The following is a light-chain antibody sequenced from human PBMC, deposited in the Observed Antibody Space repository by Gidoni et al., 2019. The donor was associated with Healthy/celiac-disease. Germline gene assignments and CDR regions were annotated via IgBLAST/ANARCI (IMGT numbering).Light chain of an antibody. CDR2: KDS. J-gene: IGLJ2*01. Sequence: SYELTQPSSVSVSPGQTARITCSGDVLAKKICSVVPAEARPGPVLVIYKDSERPSGRPERFSGSSSGTTVTLTISGAQVEDEADYYCYSAADNFVVFGGGTKLTVL. V-gene: IGLV3-27*01. CDR3: YSAADNFVV. CDR1: VLAKKI.